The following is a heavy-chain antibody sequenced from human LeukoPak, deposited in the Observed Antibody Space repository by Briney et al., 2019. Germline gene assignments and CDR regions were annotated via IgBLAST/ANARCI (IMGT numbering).Heavy chain of an antibody. V-gene: IGHV1-2*02. J-gene: IGHJ6*03. CDR3: ARGSPTTVIPYYYYFMDV. Sequence: ASVKVSCKASGYTFTRYYMHWVRQAPGQGLEWMGWINPNSGGTNYAQKFQARVTMTRDTSISTAYMELSRLRYDDTAVYYCARGSPTTVIPYYYYFMDVWGKGTTVTVSS. CDR1: GYTFTRYY. D-gene: IGHD4-17*01. CDR2: INPNSGGT.